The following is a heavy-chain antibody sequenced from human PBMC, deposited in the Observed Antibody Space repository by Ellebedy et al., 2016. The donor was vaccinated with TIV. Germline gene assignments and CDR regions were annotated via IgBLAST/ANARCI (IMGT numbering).Heavy chain of an antibody. CDR3: ARDRAVGTMDAFDI. CDR1: GFTFSSYG. V-gene: IGHV3-33*01. D-gene: IGHD6-19*01. CDR2: IWYDGSNK. Sequence: GESLKISCAASGFTFSSYGMHWVRQAPGKGLEWVAVIWYDGSNKYYADSVKGRFTISRDNTNNSLYLQMNSLRAEDTAVYYCARDRAVGTMDAFDIWGQGTMVTVSS. J-gene: IGHJ3*02.